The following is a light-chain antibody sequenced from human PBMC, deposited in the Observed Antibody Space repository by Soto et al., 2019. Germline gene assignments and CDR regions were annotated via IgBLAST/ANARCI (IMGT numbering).Light chain of an antibody. Sequence: DIQVTQSPSTLSAFVGDRVILTCRASQNVNIWLVWYQQRPRKAPKLLIYKTSSLESGVPSRFSGSGSGTEFTLTISSLETDDFGTYFCLQYNSLPYTFGQGTKLEIK. J-gene: IGKJ2*01. CDR1: QNVNIW. CDR2: KTS. CDR3: LQYNSLPYT. V-gene: IGKV1-5*03.